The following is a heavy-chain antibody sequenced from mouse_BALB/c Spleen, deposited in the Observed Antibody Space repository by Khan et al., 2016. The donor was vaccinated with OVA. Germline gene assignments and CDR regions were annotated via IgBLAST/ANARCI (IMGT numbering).Heavy chain of an antibody. J-gene: IGHJ3*01. CDR1: GFSLTNYG. Sequence: QVQLKQSGPGLVQPSQSLSITCTVSGFSLTNYGVHWVRQSPGKGLEWLGLIWSGGSTDYNAAFISRLSISKDNSKSQVFFKMNSLQANDTAIYYCARRDDYYGRGAWFPYRGQGTLVTVSA. V-gene: IGHV2-2*02. CDR2: IWSGGST. CDR3: ARRDDYYGRGAWFPY. D-gene: IGHD1-1*02.